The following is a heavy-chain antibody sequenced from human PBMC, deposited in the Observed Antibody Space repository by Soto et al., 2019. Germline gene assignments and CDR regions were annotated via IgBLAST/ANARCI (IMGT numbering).Heavy chain of an antibody. CDR3: ARDLGYCRSNSCSGTWFYP. D-gene: IGHD2-2*01. CDR1: GYTFTSYA. Sequence: GASVRVSCKASGYTFTSYAMHWVRQAPGQRLEWMGWINAGNGNTKYSQKFQGRVTITRDTSASTAYMELSSLRSEDTAVYYCARDLGYCRSNSCSGTWFYPWGQGTLVTVSS. V-gene: IGHV1-3*01. J-gene: IGHJ5*02. CDR2: INAGNGNT.